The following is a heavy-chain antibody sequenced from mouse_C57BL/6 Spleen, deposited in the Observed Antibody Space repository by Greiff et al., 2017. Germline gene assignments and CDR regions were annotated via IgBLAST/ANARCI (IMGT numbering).Heavy chain of an antibody. CDR3: ASEPLSWFAY. CDR2: ISSGSSTI. V-gene: IGHV5-17*01. J-gene: IGHJ3*01. CDR1: GFTFSDYG. D-gene: IGHD6-1*01. Sequence: EVKVVESGGGLVKPGGSLKLSCAASGFTFSDYGMHWVRQAPEKGLEWVAYISSGSSTIYYADTVKGRFTISRDNAKNTLFLQMTSLRSEDTAMYYCASEPLSWFAYWGQGTLVTVSA.